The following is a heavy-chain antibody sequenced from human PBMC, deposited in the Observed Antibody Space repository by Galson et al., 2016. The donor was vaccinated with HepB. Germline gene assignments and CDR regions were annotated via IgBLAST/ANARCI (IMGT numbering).Heavy chain of an antibody. CDR3: ARERNYYGMDV. CDR1: GGSVSSGGYY. CDR2: IYYSGST. V-gene: IGHV4-61*08. Sequence: TLSLTCTVSGGSVSSGGYYWTWIRQPPGKGLEWIGYIYYSGSTKYNPSLKSRVTISVDTSKNQFSLKLSSVTAADTAVYYCARERNYYGMDVWGQGTTVTVSS. J-gene: IGHJ6*02.